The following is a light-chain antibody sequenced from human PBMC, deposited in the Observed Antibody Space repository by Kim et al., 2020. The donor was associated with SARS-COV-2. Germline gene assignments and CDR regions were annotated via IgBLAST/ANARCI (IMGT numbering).Light chain of an antibody. CDR1: QSVGSSY. CDR3: QQYGSSPRT. J-gene: IGKJ1*01. V-gene: IGKV3-20*01. Sequence: LSPGERATLSCRASQSVGSSYLAWYQQKFGQAPRLLIYGASSRATGIPDRFSGSGSGTDFTLTISRLEPEDFAVYYCQQYGSSPRTFGQGTKVEI. CDR2: GAS.